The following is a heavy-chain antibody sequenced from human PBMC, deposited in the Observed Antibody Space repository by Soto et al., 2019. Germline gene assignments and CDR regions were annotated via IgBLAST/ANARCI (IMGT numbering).Heavy chain of an antibody. CDR3: AKHRYSATQGGFDF. Sequence: PGGSLRLSCAVSGFTFRSYSITWVRQAPGKGLEWVSTVSGDTANTHYADSVKGRFTISRDNSKNTLYLQMSGLRAEDKAVYYCAKHRYSATQGGFDFFGQGTLVPFSP. D-gene: IGHD2-21*01. J-gene: IGHJ4*02. CDR2: VSGDTANT. CDR1: GFTFRSYS. V-gene: IGHV3-23*01.